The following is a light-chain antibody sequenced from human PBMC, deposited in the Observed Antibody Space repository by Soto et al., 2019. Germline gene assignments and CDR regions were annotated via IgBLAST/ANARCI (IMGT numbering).Light chain of an antibody. V-gene: IGKV2-30*01. Sequence: DAVMTQSPLFLSVTLGQSASIFCGSSQSLLYKDDNTYLHWFHQRPGQSSRCLIYRVSIRDSGFPDGFSGSGAGTDFKLEIRSVEAEDCGVYFCMQGTYWPYTFGQGTRVDI. J-gene: IGKJ2*01. CDR2: RVS. CDR3: MQGTYWPYT. CDR1: QSLLYKDDNTY.